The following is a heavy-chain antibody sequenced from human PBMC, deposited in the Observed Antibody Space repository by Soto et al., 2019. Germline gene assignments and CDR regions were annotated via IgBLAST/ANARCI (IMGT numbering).Heavy chain of an antibody. CDR2: IIPIFGTA. J-gene: IGHJ6*02. D-gene: IGHD1-26*01. CDR1: GGTFSTFT. Sequence: QVQLVQSGAEVKKPGSSVMVSCKASGGTFSTFTISWVRQAPGQGLEWMGGIIPIFGTADYAQKFQGRVTITADKSTSTAYMDLSSLRSEDTAVYYCARDMGGAGGGYGMDVWGQGTTVTVSS. V-gene: IGHV1-69*06. CDR3: ARDMGGAGGGYGMDV.